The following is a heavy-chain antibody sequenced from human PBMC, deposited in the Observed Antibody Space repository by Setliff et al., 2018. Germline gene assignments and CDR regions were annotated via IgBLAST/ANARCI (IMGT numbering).Heavy chain of an antibody. J-gene: IGHJ5*02. CDR2: IYYSGST. V-gene: IGHV4-39*07. CDR3: ARRETYYYGSGSYYNDWFDP. Sequence: SETLSLTCTVSGGSISSSSYYWGWIRQPPGKGLEWIGSIYYSGSTYYNPSLKSRVTISVDTSKNQFSLKLSSVTAADTAVYYCARRETYYYGSGSYYNDWFDPWGQGTLVTVSS. CDR1: GGSISSSSYY. D-gene: IGHD3-10*01.